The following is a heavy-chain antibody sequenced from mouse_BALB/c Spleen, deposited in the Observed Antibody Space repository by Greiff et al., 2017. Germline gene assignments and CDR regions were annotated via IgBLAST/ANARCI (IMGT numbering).Heavy chain of an antibody. CDR1: GYSFTGYY. D-gene: IGHD1-1*01. CDR3: ARRNYYGSSYDIFDY. V-gene: IGHV1-31*01. J-gene: IGHJ2*01. Sequence: EVQLQQSGPELVKPGASVKISCKASGYSFTGYYMHWVKQSHVKSLEWIGRINPYNGATSYNQNFKDKASLTVDKSSSTAYMELHSLTSEDSAVYYCARRNYYGSSYDIFDYWGQGTTLTVSS. CDR2: INPYNGAT.